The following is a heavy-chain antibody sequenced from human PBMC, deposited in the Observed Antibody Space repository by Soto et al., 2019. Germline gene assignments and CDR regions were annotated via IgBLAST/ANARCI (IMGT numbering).Heavy chain of an antibody. D-gene: IGHD3-10*01. CDR1: DFTFSSYE. V-gene: IGHV3-48*03. J-gene: IGHJ5*02. CDR2: ISSSGETI. Sequence: GGSLRLSCAGADFTFSSYEMNWVRQAPGKGLEWISYISSSGETIHYADSVKGRFTISRDNAKNSLYLQLNSLRVEDTAVYYCASDEDYGSAIQGSWGQGTLVTVSS. CDR3: ASDEDYGSAIQGS.